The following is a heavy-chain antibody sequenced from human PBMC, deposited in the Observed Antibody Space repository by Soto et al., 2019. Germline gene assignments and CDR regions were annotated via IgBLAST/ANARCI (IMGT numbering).Heavy chain of an antibody. J-gene: IGHJ4*02. CDR3: AKPGYASAWNHKYYFDY. CDR1: GFTFSTYG. CDR2: INSGGTT. V-gene: IGHV3-23*01. D-gene: IGHD6-19*01. Sequence: GGSLRLSCATSGFTFSTYGMSLVRQSPGKGLEWVSSINSGGTTYYADSVKGRFTISRDNSKNTVYVQMNSLRDEDTAIYYCAKPGYASAWNHKYYFDYWGQGILVTVSS.